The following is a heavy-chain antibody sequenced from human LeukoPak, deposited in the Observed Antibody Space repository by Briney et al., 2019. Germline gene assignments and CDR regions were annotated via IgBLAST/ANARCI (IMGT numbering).Heavy chain of an antibody. CDR3: ARGRPGDYFDY. Sequence: GASVKVSCKASGYTFTGYFMHWVRQAPGQGLEWMGWINPNSGGTSYLQNFQGRVTMTRDTSISTAYMDLSRLRSDDTAVYYCARGRPGDYFDYRGQGTLVTVSS. CDR1: GYTFTGYF. CDR2: INPNSGGT. J-gene: IGHJ4*02. D-gene: IGHD6-25*01. V-gene: IGHV1-2*02.